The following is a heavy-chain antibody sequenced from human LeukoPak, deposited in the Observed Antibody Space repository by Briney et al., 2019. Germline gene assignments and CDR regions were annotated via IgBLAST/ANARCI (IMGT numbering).Heavy chain of an antibody. CDR1: GGSFSGYY. D-gene: IGHD6-19*01. V-gene: IGHV4-34*01. CDR2: INHSGST. J-gene: IGHJ6*02. CDR3: ARDSSGRPDYGMDV. Sequence: PSETLSLTCAVYGGSFSGYYWSWIRQPPGKGLEWIGEINHSGSTNYNPSLKSRVTISVDTSKNQFSLKLSSVTAADTAVYYCARDSSGRPDYGMDVWGQGTTVTVSS.